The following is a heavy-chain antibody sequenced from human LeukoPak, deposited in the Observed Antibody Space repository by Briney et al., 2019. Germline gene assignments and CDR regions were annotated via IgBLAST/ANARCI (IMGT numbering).Heavy chain of an antibody. D-gene: IGHD3-22*01. CDR1: GGSISSSSYY. J-gene: IGHJ4*02. CDR2: IYYSGST. Sequence: PSETLSLTCTVSGGSISSSSYYWSWIRQPPGKGLEWIGFIYYSGSTNYNPSLKSRVTISVDTSKNQFSLKLSSVTAADTAVYYCARVYNYDSSGYYLGGDYFDYWGQGTLVTVSS. V-gene: IGHV4-61*01. CDR3: ARVYNYDSSGYYLGGDYFDY.